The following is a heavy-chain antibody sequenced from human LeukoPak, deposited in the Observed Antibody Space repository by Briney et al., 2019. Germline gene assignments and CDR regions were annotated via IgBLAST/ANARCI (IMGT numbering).Heavy chain of an antibody. CDR2: ISSSGGTI. D-gene: IGHD3-10*01. CDR1: GFIFSRYW. Sequence: GGSLRLSCATSGFIFSRYWMSWVRQAPGKGLEWVSYISSSGGTIYYADSVRGRFTLSRDNAKNSLYLQMNSLRAEDTAVYYCARVTMVRGVTFDYWGQGTLVTVSS. CDR3: ARVTMVRGVTFDY. J-gene: IGHJ4*02. V-gene: IGHV3-48*04.